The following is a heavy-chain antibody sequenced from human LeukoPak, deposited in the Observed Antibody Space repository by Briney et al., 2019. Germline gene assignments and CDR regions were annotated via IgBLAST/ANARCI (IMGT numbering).Heavy chain of an antibody. J-gene: IGHJ4*02. Sequence: GGSLRLSCAASGFTFSSYSMNWVRQALGKGLEWVSSITSTSSYIYYADSVRGRFTISRDNAKNSLYLQMNSLRAEDTAVYYCAKDLTVTSTCYFDSWGQGTLVTVSS. D-gene: IGHD4-11*01. CDR3: AKDLTVTSTCYFDS. V-gene: IGHV3-21*01. CDR1: GFTFSSYS. CDR2: ITSTSSYI.